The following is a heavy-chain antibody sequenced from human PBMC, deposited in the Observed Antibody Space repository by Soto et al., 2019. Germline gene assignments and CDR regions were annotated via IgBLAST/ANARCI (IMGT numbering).Heavy chain of an antibody. CDR1: GFTFNIYW. CDR3: ARDNWNSY. V-gene: IGHV3-74*01. D-gene: IGHD1-1*01. Sequence: GGSLRLSCAASGFTFNIYWMHWVRQAPGKGLEWVSRIDNDGSATTYADSVKGRFTISRDNAKNTLFLQMNTLRVDDMAVYYCARDNWNSYWGQGTLVTVSS. J-gene: IGHJ4*02. CDR2: IDNDGSAT.